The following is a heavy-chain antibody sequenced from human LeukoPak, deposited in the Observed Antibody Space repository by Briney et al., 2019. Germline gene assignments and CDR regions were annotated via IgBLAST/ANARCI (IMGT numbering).Heavy chain of an antibody. D-gene: IGHD1-26*01. CDR3: ARAYSGSYDLDAFDI. CDR2: IIPIFGTA. V-gene: IGHV1-69*05. J-gene: IGHJ3*02. Sequence: GASVKVSCKASGGTFSSYAISWVRQAPGQRLEWMGRIIPIFGTANYAQKFQGRVTITTDESTSTAYMELSSLRSEDTAVYYCARAYSGSYDLDAFDIWGQGTMVTVSS. CDR1: GGTFSSYA.